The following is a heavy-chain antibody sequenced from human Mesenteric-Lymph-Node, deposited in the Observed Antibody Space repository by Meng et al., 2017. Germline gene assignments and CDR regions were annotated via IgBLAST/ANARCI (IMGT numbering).Heavy chain of an antibody. CDR2: IYYSGST. D-gene: IGHD6-19*01. Sequence: LQLQESSPGLVKPSETLSRTCTVSGGSISSSSYYWGWIRQPPGKGLEWIGSIYYSGSTYYNPSLKSRVTISVDTSKNQFSLKLSSVTAADTAVYYCARIAVAGTFDYWGQGTLVTVSS. J-gene: IGHJ4*02. CDR1: GGSISSSSYY. CDR3: ARIAVAGTFDY. V-gene: IGHV4-39*01.